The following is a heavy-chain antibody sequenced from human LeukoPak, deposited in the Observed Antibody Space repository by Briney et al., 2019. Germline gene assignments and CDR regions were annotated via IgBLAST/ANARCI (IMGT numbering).Heavy chain of an antibody. Sequence: SETLSLTCTVSGGSISSYYWSWIRQPPGKGLEWIGYIYYSGDTNYNPSLKSRVTISVDTSKNQFSLNLSSVTAADTAVYYCARLGGDDHLYYGMDVWGQGTTVTVSS. V-gene: IGHV4-59*08. CDR1: GGSISSYY. CDR3: ARLGGDDHLYYGMDV. D-gene: IGHD5-12*01. CDR2: IYYSGDT. J-gene: IGHJ6*02.